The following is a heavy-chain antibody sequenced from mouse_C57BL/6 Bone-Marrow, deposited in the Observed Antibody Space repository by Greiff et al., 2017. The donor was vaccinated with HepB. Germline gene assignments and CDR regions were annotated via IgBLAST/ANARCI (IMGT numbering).Heavy chain of an antibody. CDR1: GYTFTSYW. Sequence: QVQLKQPGAELVKPGASVKLSCKASGYTFTSYWMHWVKQRPGRGLEWIGRIDPNSGGTKYNEKFKSKATLTVDKPSSTAYMQLSSLTSEDSAVYYCARLGYARAWFAYWGQGTLVTVSA. D-gene: IGHD3-1*01. J-gene: IGHJ3*01. V-gene: IGHV1-72*01. CDR2: IDPNSGGT. CDR3: ARLGYARAWFAY.